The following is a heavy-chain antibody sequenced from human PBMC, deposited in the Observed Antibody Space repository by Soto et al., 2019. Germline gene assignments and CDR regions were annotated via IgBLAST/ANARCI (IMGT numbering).Heavy chain of an antibody. CDR2: ISSSSSTI. Sequence: GGSLRLSCAASGFTFSSYSMNWVRQAPGKGLEWVSYISSSSSTIYYADSVKGRFTISRDNAKNSLYLQMNSLRDEDTAVYYCARGPYDFWSGYYGEYFQHWGQGTLVTVSS. J-gene: IGHJ1*01. D-gene: IGHD3-3*01. CDR3: ARGPYDFWSGYYGEYFQH. V-gene: IGHV3-48*02. CDR1: GFTFSSYS.